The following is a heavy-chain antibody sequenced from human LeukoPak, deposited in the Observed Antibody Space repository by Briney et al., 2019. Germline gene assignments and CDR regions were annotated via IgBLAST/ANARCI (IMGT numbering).Heavy chain of an antibody. Sequence: SETLSLTCSLSGGSITNYYWSWIRQPPGKGLEWIGYIYYSGSTYYNPSLRSRVTMSVDTSKNQFSLKLNSVTAAETAMYFCARGGVGGYDYFDSWGQGTLVAVSS. J-gene: IGHJ4*02. V-gene: IGHV4-59*12. CDR1: GGSITNYY. CDR3: ARGGVGGYDYFDS. CDR2: IYYSGST. D-gene: IGHD5-12*01.